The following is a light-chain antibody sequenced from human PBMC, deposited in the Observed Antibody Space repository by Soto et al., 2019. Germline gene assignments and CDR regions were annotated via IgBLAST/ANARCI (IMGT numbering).Light chain of an antibody. V-gene: IGLV1-44*01. CDR1: NSNIGTNS. CDR3: AAWDGSLNGWV. CDR2: SNN. J-gene: IGLJ3*02. Sequence: QSVLTQPPSASGTPGQRVTISCSGSNSNIGTNSMNWYQQLPGTAPKLLIHSNNQRPSGVPDRFSGSKSGTSASLAISGLQSEDEADYYCAAWDGSLNGWVLGGGTKLTVL.